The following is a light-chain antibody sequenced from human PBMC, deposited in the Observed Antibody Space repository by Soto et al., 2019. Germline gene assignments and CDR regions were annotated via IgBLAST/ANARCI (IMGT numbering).Light chain of an antibody. Sequence: QSVLTQPPSASGTPGQRVTISCSGSSSNIGSNTVNWYQQLPGTAPKLLIYSNNQRPSGVPDRFSGSKSGTSASLAISGLQSEDEGDYYCAAWDDSLNGPYVFGTGTKGTVL. CDR3: AAWDDSLNGPYV. CDR2: SNN. J-gene: IGLJ1*01. V-gene: IGLV1-44*01. CDR1: SSNIGSNT.